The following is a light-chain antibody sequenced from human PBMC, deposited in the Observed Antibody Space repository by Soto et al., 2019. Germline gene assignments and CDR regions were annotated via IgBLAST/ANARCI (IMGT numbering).Light chain of an antibody. J-gene: IGLJ1*01. CDR2: EVS. Sequence: QSVLTQPASVSGSPGQSIAISCIGNSSDVGAYDYVSWYQQHPDRAPKLMIYEVSNRPSGVSNRFSGSKSVNTATLSISVLQAEDEADYYCSSYTSSSTRVFGTGTKVTVL. CDR3: SSYTSSSTRV. CDR1: SSDVGAYDY. V-gene: IGLV2-14*03.